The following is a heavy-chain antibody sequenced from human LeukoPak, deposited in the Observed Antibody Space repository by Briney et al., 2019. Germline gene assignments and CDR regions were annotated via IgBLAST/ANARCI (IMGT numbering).Heavy chain of an antibody. CDR3: ARGTNDYGGNAEDY. CDR1: GGSISSSNW. V-gene: IGHV4-4*02. J-gene: IGHJ4*02. D-gene: IGHD4-23*01. Sequence: SETLSLTCAVSGGSISSSNWWSWVRQPPGKGLEWIGEIYHSGSTNYNPSLKSRVTISVDKSKNQFSLKLSSVTAADTAVYYCARGTNDYGGNAEDYWGQGTLVTVSS. CDR2: IYHSGST.